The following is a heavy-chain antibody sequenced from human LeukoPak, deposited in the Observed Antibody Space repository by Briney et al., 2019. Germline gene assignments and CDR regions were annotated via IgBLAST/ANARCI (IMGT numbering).Heavy chain of an antibody. J-gene: IGHJ4*02. CDR3: AKGRAAAGYIEEHHFDY. Sequence: GGSLRLSCTASGFIFSTYGMHWVRQAPGKGLEWVAFIRYDGTYKYYADSVKGRFTISRDNPKKTLYLQMARLRTEDTAVYYCAKGRAAAGYIEEHHFDYWGQGTLVTVSS. CDR1: GFIFSTYG. CDR2: IRYDGTYK. D-gene: IGHD6-13*01. V-gene: IGHV3-30*02.